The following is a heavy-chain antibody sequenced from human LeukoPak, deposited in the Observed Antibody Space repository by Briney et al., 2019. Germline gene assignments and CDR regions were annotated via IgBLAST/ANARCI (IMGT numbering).Heavy chain of an antibody. Sequence: PGGSLRLSCAASGFTFSSYALNWVRQAPGKGLEWVCYISSSATTIYYADSVKGRFTISRDNGKNSLYLQMKSLRAEDTAVYYCAKGGTGSTDWFDPWGQGTLVTVSS. J-gene: IGHJ5*02. CDR3: AKGGTGSTDWFDP. V-gene: IGHV3-48*03. CDR1: GFTFSSYA. D-gene: IGHD1-7*01. CDR2: ISSSATTI.